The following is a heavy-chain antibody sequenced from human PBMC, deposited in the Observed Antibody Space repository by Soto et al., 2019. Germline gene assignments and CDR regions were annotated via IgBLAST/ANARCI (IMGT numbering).Heavy chain of an antibody. CDR3: ARDGGYSYGHNYYYYGMDV. Sequence: GGSLRLSCAASVFPFSNSAMSWVRQAPGKGLEAVIWNDGSNTYYADSVKGRFTISRDNSKNTLYLQMNSPRAEDTAVYYCARDGGYSYGHNYYYYGMDVWGQGTTVTVSS. CDR1: VFPFSNSA. D-gene: IGHD5-18*01. CDR2: IWNDGSNT. J-gene: IGHJ6*02. V-gene: IGHV3-33*08.